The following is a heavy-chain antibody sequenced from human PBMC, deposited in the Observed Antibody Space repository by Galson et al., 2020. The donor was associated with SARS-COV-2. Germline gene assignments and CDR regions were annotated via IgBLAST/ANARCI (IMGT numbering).Heavy chain of an antibody. V-gene: IGHV4-31*03. CDR2: IYYSGNT. D-gene: IGHD7-27*01. CDR3: ARAHPGDPLYYYYMDV. CDR1: GDSLGSGRYF. J-gene: IGHJ6*03. Sequence: SETLSLTCTVSGDSLGSGRYFWSWIRQHPGKGLEWIGYIYYSGNTYYNLSLQSRVTLSVDMSKNQFSLKLSSVTAADTAVYFCARAHPGDPLYYYYMDVWGKGTSVTVSS.